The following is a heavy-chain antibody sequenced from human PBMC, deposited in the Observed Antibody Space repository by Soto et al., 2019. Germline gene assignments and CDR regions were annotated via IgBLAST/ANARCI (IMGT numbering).Heavy chain of an antibody. V-gene: IGHV3-15*01. CDR1: GFTFSSYS. D-gene: IGHD3-16*01. J-gene: IGHJ4*02. CDR3: ATGSSLGAPR. CDR2: IKSKTDGGTS. Sequence: PGGSLRLSCAASGFTFSSYSMNWVRQAPGKGLEWVGRIKSKTDGGTSDYAAPVKGRFTISRDDSKNTLYLQMNSLKAEDTAVYYCATGSSLGAPRWGQGTLVTVSS.